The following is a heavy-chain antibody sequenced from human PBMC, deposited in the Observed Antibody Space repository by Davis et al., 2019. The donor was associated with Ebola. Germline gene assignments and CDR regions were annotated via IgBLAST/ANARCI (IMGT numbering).Heavy chain of an antibody. CDR3: AKGQDYYYYYYMDV. J-gene: IGHJ6*03. CDR1: GFTVSSNY. Sequence: GGSLRLSCAASGFTVSSNYMNWVRQAPGKGLEWVSGIYSGGSTYCADSVKGRFTISRDNSKNTLYLQMDSLRAEDTAVYYCAKGQDYYYYYYMDVWGKGTTVTVSS. V-gene: IGHV3-53*01. CDR2: IYSGGST.